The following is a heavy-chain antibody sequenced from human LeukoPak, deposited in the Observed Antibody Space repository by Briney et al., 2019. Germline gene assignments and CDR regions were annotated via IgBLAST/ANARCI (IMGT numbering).Heavy chain of an antibody. Sequence: GSLRLSCVVSGITLSNYGMSWVRQAPGKGLEWVAGLSGSGGSTNYADSVKGRFTISRDNPKNTLHLQMTSLRAEDTAVYFCAKRGVVIRVILVGFQKEAYYFDSWGQGALVTVSS. CDR3: AKRGVVIRVILVGFQKEAYYFDS. J-gene: IGHJ4*02. CDR1: GITLSNYG. D-gene: IGHD3-22*01. V-gene: IGHV3-23*01. CDR2: LSGSGGST.